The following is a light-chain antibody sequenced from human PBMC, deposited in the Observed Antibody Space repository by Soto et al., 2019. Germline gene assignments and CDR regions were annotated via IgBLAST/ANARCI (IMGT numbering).Light chain of an antibody. CDR1: QSVSSSY. Sequence: IVLTQSPGTLSLSPGERATLSCRASQSVSSSYLAWYQQKPGQAPRLLIYGASSRATGIPDRFSGSGSGTDFTLTISRLEPEDFAVYYCQHYGSPLTLVQGTQVNIK. J-gene: IGKJ1*01. V-gene: IGKV3-20*01. CDR2: GAS. CDR3: QHYGSPLT.